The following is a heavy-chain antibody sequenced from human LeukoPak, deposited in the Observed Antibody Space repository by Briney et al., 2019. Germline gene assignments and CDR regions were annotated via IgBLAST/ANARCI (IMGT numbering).Heavy chain of an antibody. D-gene: IGHD2-2*02. CDR3: ARDQGDIVVPAATPVGLAWFDP. CDR1: GYTFTSYY. Sequence: ASVKVSCKASGYTFTSYYMHWVRQAPGQGLEWMGIINPSGGSTSYAQKSQGRVTMTRDTSTSTVYMELSSLRSEDTAVYYCARDQGDIVVPAATPVGLAWFDPWGQGTLVTVSS. V-gene: IGHV1-46*01. J-gene: IGHJ5*02. CDR2: INPSGGST.